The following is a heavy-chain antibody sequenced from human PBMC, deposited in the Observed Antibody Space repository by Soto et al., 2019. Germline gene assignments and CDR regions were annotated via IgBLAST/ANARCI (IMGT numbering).Heavy chain of an antibody. J-gene: IGHJ5*02. Sequence: ASVKVSCXASXYTFTSYVIGXXRQAPGQGLEWMGWISSYNGNTNYAQKVQGRVTLTTDTSTSTTYMELRSLRSDDTAVYYCARGPRYXXXTTCFSGVTWFDPWGQGTLXXV. CDR3: ARGPRYXXXTTCFSGVTWFDP. CDR1: XYTFTSYV. D-gene: IGHD3-9*01. V-gene: IGHV1-18*04. CDR2: ISSYNGNT.